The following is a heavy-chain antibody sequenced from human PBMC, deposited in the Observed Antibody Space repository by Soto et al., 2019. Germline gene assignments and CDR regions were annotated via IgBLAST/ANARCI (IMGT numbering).Heavy chain of an antibody. CDR2: ISIRGDYR. Sequence: EGQLLQSGGGLVQPGVSLRLSCAASGFTFSSSGMSWVRQAPGKGLEWVSSISIRGDYRYYADSVKGRFTISRDNSKNTLYLQMSSLTADDTALEYCANHGGFDFWGQGTMVAVSS. D-gene: IGHD3-10*01. J-gene: IGHJ3*01. CDR3: ANHGGFDF. CDR1: GFTFSSSG. V-gene: IGHV3-23*01.